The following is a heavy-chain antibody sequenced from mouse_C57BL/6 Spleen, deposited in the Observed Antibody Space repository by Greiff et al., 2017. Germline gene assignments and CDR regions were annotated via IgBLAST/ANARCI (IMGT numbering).Heavy chain of an antibody. V-gene: IGHV5-9-1*02. Sequence: EVQLVESGEGLVKPGGSLKLSCAASGFTFSSYAMSWVRQTPEKRLEWVAYISSGGGYIYYADTVKGRFTISRDNARNTLYLQMSSLKSEDTAMYYCTRVYYGSSYGNYAMGYWGQGTTVTASS. CDR2: ISSGGGYI. CDR3: TRVYYGSSYGNYAMGY. J-gene: IGHJ4*01. CDR1: GFTFSSYA. D-gene: IGHD1-1*01.